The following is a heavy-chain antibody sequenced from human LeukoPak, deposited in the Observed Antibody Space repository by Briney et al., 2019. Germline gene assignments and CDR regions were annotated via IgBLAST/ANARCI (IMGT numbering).Heavy chain of an antibody. CDR2: IYHSGST. J-gene: IGHJ6*02. Sequence: PSETLSLTCAVSGGSISSGGYSWSWIRQPPGKGLEWIGYIYHSGSTYYNPSLKSRVTISVDRSKNQFSLKLSSVTAADTAVYYRARIGRLPPYYYGMDVWGQGTTVTVSS. CDR1: GGSISSGGYS. CDR3: ARIGRLPPYYYGMDV. V-gene: IGHV4-30-2*01. D-gene: IGHD2-21*02.